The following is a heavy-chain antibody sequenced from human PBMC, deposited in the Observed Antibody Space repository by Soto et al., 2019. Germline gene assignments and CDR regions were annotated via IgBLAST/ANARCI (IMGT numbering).Heavy chain of an antibody. CDR1: GYTFTSYD. J-gene: IGHJ5*02. CDR3: ARERSAAGTGWFDP. CDR2: MNPNSGNT. D-gene: IGHD6-13*01. Sequence: QVQLVQSGAEVKKPGASVKVSCKASGYTFTSYDINWVRQATGQGLEWMGWMNPNSGNTGYAQKVQGRLTMTSNTSISTAYMELSSLRSEDTAWYYCARERSAAGTGWFDPWGQGTLVTVSS. V-gene: IGHV1-8*01.